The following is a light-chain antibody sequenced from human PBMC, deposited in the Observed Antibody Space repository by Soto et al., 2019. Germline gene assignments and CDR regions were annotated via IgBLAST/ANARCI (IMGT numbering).Light chain of an antibody. Sequence: DIQMTQSPSTLSAFVGDRVTITCRASQSIGRWLAWYQQKPGKAPKVLIYDASRLQSGVPSRFSGSGSGTEFTLTISSLQPDDFATYYCQQYNSYWTFGQGTKVEIK. CDR2: DAS. J-gene: IGKJ1*01. CDR1: QSIGRW. CDR3: QQYNSYWT. V-gene: IGKV1-5*01.